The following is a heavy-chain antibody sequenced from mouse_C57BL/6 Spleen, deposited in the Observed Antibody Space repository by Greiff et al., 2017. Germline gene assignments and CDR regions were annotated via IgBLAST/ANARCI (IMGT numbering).Heavy chain of an antibody. CDR2: IHPNSGST. D-gene: IGHD4-1*01. CDR1: GYTFTSYW. Sequence: QVQLQQPGAELVKPGASVKLSCKASGYTFTSYWMHWVKQRPGQGLEWIGMIHPNSGSTNYNEKFKRKATLTVDKSSSTAYMQLSCLPSDDSAVYYCAMRVTGTYYAMDYWGQGTSVTVSS. V-gene: IGHV1-64*01. J-gene: IGHJ4*01. CDR3: AMRVTGTYYAMDY.